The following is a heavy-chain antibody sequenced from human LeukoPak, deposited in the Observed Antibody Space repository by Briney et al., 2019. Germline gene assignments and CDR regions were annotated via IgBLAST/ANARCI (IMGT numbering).Heavy chain of an antibody. CDR3: AKSYYDSSGYRGDFDY. J-gene: IGHJ4*02. V-gene: IGHV3-7*01. Sequence: PGGSLRLSCAASGFTFSSYWMSWVRQAPGKGLEWVANFKQDVSEKYYVDSVKGRFTISRDNSKNTLYLQMNSLRTEDTAVYYCAKSYYDSSGYRGDFDYWGQGTLVTVSS. CDR2: FKQDVSEK. CDR1: GFTFSSYW. D-gene: IGHD3-22*01.